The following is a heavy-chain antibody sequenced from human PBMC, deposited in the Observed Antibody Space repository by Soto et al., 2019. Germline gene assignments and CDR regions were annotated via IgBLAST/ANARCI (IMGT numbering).Heavy chain of an antibody. D-gene: IGHD4-4*01. V-gene: IGHV4-39*01. Sequence: PSETMYLTCTVCYGSGSFRKVFWGWILQPPGKGLEWIGNMDYSGTAYFNPSLGTRVTFPVDTSKNQFSLTLYSVTAADTAVYYCARTTGRHLDCCGQPLLVIVAS. CDR2: MDYSGTA. CDR3: ARTTGRHLDC. J-gene: IGHJ4*02. CDR1: YGSGSFRKVF.